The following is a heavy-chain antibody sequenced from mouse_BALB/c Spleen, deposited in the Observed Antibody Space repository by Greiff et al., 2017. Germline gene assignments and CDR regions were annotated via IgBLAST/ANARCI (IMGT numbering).Heavy chain of an antibody. CDR2: IYPGDGDT. Sequence: VQLQQSGAELARPGASVKLSCKASGYTFTSYWMQWVKQRPGQGLEWIGAIYPGDGDTRYTQKFKGKATLTADKSSSTAYMQLSSLASEDSAVYYCAREGNWPWFAYWGQGTLVTVSA. CDR1: GYTFTSYW. J-gene: IGHJ3*01. V-gene: IGHV1-87*01. D-gene: IGHD4-1*01. CDR3: AREGNWPWFAY.